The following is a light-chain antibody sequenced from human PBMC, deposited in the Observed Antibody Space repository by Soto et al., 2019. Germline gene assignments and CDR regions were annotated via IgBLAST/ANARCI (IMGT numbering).Light chain of an antibody. Sequence: QSALTQPASVSGSPGQSITISCTGTSSDVGRYNLVSWFQQHPGKAPKLMIYEVTKGPSGVSNRFSASKSGNTASLTISGLQAEDEADYYCYSYAGSTTFVVFGGGTKLTVL. J-gene: IGLJ2*01. V-gene: IGLV2-23*02. CDR2: EVT. CDR1: SSDVGRYNL. CDR3: YSYAGSTTFVV.